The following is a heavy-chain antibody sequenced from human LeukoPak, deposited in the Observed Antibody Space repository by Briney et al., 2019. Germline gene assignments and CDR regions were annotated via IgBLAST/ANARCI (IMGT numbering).Heavy chain of an antibody. V-gene: IGHV1-46*01. CDR3: ARERSHYYFDY. CDR1: GYTFTSYY. J-gene: IGHJ4*02. D-gene: IGHD6-13*01. Sequence: ASVKVSCKASGYTFTSYYMHWVRQAPGQGLEWMGIINPSGGSTSYAQKFQGRVTMTRDTSTSTVYMEPSSLRSEDTAVYYCARERSHYYFDYWGQGTLVTVSS. CDR2: INPSGGST.